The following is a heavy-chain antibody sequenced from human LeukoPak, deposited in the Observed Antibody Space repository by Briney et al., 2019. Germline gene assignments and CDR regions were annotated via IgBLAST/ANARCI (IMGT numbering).Heavy chain of an antibody. Sequence: SETLSLTCTVSGGSISSYYWSWIRQPPGNGREGSGYIYYSGITNYNPSLKSLVTISVDTSKNHFSVKRSSVPGADTVLYYCWSLSRGPYPIYDYWGQGTLVTVSS. CDR1: GGSISSYY. V-gene: IGHV4-59*01. D-gene: IGHD3-3*02. J-gene: IGHJ4*02. CDR2: IYYSGIT. CDR3: WSLSRGPYPIYDY.